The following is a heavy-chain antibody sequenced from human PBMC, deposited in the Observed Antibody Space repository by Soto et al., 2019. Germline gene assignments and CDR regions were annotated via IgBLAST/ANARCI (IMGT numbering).Heavy chain of an antibody. CDR2: LNAGNGNT. D-gene: IGHD7-27*01. CDR3: ARGANWVDI. J-gene: IGHJ3*02. V-gene: IGHV1-3*05. Sequence: QVQIVQSGAEEKKPGASVKVSCKASGYTFTSYAMHWVRQAPGQRLEWMGWLNAGNGNTKYSQKFQGRVTITRDTSASTADMELSSLRSEDTAVYYCARGANWVDIWGQGTMVTVSS. CDR1: GYTFTSYA.